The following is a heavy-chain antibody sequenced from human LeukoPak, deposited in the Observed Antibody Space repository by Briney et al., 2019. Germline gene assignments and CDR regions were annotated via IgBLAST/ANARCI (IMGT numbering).Heavy chain of an antibody. Sequence: SETLSLTCTVSGGSISSGSYYWSWIRQPPGKGLEWIGSIYYSGSTYYNPSLKSRVTISVDTSKNQFSLKLSSVTAADTAVYYCARVIPYSGSYSGYYFDYWGQGTLVTVSS. J-gene: IGHJ4*02. V-gene: IGHV4-39*07. CDR3: ARVIPYSGSYSGYYFDY. D-gene: IGHD1-26*01. CDR1: GGSISSGSYY. CDR2: IYYSGST.